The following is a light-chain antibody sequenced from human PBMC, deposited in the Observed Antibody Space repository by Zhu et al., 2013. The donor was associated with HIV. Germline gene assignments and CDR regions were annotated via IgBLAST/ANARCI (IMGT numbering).Light chain of an antibody. V-gene: IGLV2-14*02. J-gene: IGLJ1*01. Sequence: QSALTQPASVSDSPGQSITISCTGASSDIGAYNLISWYQQHPGKAPKLIIYEVNKRPSGISNRFSGSKSGNTASLTISGLQAEDEADYYCSSYTSSSTLYVFGTGTKVTVL. CDR3: SSYTSSSTLYV. CDR1: SSDIGAYNL. CDR2: EVN.